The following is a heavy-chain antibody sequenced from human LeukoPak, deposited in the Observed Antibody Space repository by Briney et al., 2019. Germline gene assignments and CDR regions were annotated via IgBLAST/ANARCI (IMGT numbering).Heavy chain of an antibody. J-gene: IGHJ4*02. CDR1: GFTFTSSA. CDR2: IVVGSGNT. D-gene: IGHD4-17*01. V-gene: IGHV1-58*02. Sequence: SVKVSCKASGFTFTSSAMQWVRQARGQRLEWIGWIVVGSGNTNYAQKFQERVTITRDMSTSTAYMELSSLRSEDTAVYYCTAAYGDYPPGFDYWGQGTLVTVSS. CDR3: TAAYGDYPPGFDY.